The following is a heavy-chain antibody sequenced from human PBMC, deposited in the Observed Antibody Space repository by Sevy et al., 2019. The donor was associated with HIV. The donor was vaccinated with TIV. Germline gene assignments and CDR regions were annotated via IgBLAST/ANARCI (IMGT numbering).Heavy chain of an antibody. CDR1: GFTFSTYW. CDR2: IKQDGSKK. D-gene: IGHD3-10*01. Sequence: GGSLRLSCAASGFTFSTYWMTWVRQAPGKGLEWVANIKQDGSKKNYVDSMKGRFTISRDNAKNSLYVQMNSLRAEDTAVYYCARVGIFEGSESHFRFIDYWGQGILVTVSS. CDR3: ARVGIFEGSESHFRFIDY. J-gene: IGHJ4*02. V-gene: IGHV3-7*01.